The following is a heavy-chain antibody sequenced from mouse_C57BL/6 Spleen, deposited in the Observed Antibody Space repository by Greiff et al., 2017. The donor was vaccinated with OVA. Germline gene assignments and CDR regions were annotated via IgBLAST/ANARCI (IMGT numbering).Heavy chain of an antibody. D-gene: IGHD3-3*01. V-gene: IGHV3-6*01. CDR3: ARAEGDVGFAY. CDR1: GYSITSGYY. CDR2: ISYDGSN. Sequence: EVKLQESGPGLVKPSQSLSLTCSVTGYSITSGYYWNWIRQFPGNKLEWMGYISYDGSNNYNPSLKNRISITRDTSKNQFFLKLNSVTTEDTATYYCARAEGDVGFAYWGQGTLVTVSA. J-gene: IGHJ3*01.